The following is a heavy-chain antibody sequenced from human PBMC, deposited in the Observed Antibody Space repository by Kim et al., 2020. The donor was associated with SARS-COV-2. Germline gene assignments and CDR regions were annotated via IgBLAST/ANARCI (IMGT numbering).Heavy chain of an antibody. CDR1: GFTFSSYG. V-gene: IGHV3-30*18. Sequence: GGSLRLSCAASGFTFSSYGMHWVRQAPGKGLEWVAVISYDGSNKYYADSVKGRFTISRDNSKNTLYLQMNSLRAEDTAVYYCAKEVEGGIQLWFGRTTYGMDVWGQGTTVTVSS. CDR2: ISYDGSNK. D-gene: IGHD5-18*01. J-gene: IGHJ6*02. CDR3: AKEVEGGIQLWFGRTTYGMDV.